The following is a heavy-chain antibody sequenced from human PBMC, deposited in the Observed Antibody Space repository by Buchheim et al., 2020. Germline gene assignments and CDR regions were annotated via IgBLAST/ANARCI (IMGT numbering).Heavy chain of an antibody. Sequence: QLQLQESGPGLVKPSETLSLTCTVSGGSISSSSYYWGWIRQPPGKGLEWIGSIYYSGSTFYNPSLKSRVTISVDTSKNQFSLKLSSVTAADTAVYYCARDAYGPQDHYYYGMDVWGQGTT. D-gene: IGHD4-17*01. J-gene: IGHJ6*02. CDR1: GGSISSSSYY. CDR2: IYYSGST. V-gene: IGHV4-39*07. CDR3: ARDAYGPQDHYYYGMDV.